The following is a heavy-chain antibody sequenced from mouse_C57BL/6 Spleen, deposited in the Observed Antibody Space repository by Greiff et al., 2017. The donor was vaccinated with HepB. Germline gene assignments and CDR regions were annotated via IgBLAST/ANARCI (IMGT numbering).Heavy chain of an antibody. CDR3: ARAGWYLYYFDY. CDR2: IHPNSGST. CDR1: GYTFTSYW. Sequence: VQLQQPGAELVKPGASVKLSCKASGYTFTSYWMHWVKQRPGQGLEWIGMIHPNSGSTNYNEKFKSKATLTVDKSSSTAYMHLSSLTSEDSAVYYCARAGWYLYYFDYWGQGTTLTVSS. V-gene: IGHV1-64*01. J-gene: IGHJ2*01. D-gene: IGHD1-1*02.